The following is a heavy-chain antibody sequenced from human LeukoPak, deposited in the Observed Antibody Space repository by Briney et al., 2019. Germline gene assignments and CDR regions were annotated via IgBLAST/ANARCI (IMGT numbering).Heavy chain of an antibody. Sequence: TGGSLRLSCAASGFTFGSYAMSWVRQAPGKGLEWVSGIGGSGVTTHYADSVKGRLSISRDNSKNMLYLQMNSLRADDTAVYYCAKERTGGWPFDYWGQGTLVTVSS. CDR1: GFTFGSYA. V-gene: IGHV3-23*01. CDR2: IGGSGVTT. D-gene: IGHD6-19*01. J-gene: IGHJ4*02. CDR3: AKERTGGWPFDY.